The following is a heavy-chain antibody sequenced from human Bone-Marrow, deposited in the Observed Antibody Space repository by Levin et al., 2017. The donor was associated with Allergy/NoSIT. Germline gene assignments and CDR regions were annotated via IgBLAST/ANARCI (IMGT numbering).Heavy chain of an antibody. CDR3: ARGIGAATIFDYYGMDV. CDR2: IKQDGSEK. D-gene: IGHD3-3*01. V-gene: IGHV3-7*01. CDR1: GFTFSSYW. Sequence: GGSLRLSCAASGFTFSSYWMSWVRQAPGKGLEWVANIKQDGSEKYYVDSVKGRFTISRDNAKNSLYLQMNSLRAEDTAVYYCARGIGAATIFDYYGMDVWGQGTTVTVSS. J-gene: IGHJ6*02.